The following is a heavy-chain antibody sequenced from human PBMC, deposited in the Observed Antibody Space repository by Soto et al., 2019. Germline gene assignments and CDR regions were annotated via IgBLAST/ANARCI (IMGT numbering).Heavy chain of an antibody. J-gene: IGHJ3*02. V-gene: IGHV1-69*13. CDR3: ARDLYSYGQNHDAFDI. D-gene: IGHD5-18*01. Sequence: SVKVSCKASGGTSSSYAISWVRQAPGQGLEWMGGIIPIFGTANYAQKFQGRVTITADESTGTAYMELSSLRSEDTAVYYCARDLYSYGQNHDAFDIWGQGTMVTVSS. CDR1: GGTSSSYA. CDR2: IIPIFGTA.